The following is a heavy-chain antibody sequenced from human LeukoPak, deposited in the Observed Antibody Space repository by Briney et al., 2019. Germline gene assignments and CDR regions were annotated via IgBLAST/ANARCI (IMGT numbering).Heavy chain of an antibody. CDR3: ARDSGWNWFDP. Sequence: SETLSLTRTVSGGSISSGSYYWSWIRQPAGKGLEWIGRIYTSGSTNYNPSLKSRVTISVDTSKNQFSLKLSSVTAAGTAVYYCARDSGWNWFDPWGQGTLVTVSS. J-gene: IGHJ5*02. CDR2: IYTSGST. V-gene: IGHV4-61*02. D-gene: IGHD6-19*01. CDR1: GGSISSGSYY.